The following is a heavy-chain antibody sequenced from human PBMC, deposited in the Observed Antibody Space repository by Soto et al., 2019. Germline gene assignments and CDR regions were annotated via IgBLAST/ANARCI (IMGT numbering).Heavy chain of an antibody. J-gene: IGHJ6*02. CDR3: AREDSGSYEYLFYYGMDV. D-gene: IGHD1-26*01. CDR2: ISYDGSNK. Sequence: QVQLVESGGGVVQPGRSLRLSCAASGFTFSSYAMHWVRQAPGKELEWVAVISYDGSNKYYADSVKGRFTISRDNSKNTLYLQMNSLRAEDTAVYYCAREDSGSYEYLFYYGMDVWGQGTTVTVSS. V-gene: IGHV3-30-3*01. CDR1: GFTFSSYA.